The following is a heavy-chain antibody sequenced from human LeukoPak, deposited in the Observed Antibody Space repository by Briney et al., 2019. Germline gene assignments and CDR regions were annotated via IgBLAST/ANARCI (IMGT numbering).Heavy chain of an antibody. D-gene: IGHD3-22*01. Sequence: SETLSLTCTVSGGSISSYYWSWIRQPAGKGLEWIGRIYTSGSTTYNPSLKSRVTMSVDTSKNQFSLKLSSVTAADTAVYYCARTLYYYDSSGYSAVPLDYWGQGTLVTVSS. CDR2: IYTSGST. J-gene: IGHJ4*02. CDR3: ARTLYYYDSSGYSAVPLDY. CDR1: GGSISSYY. V-gene: IGHV4-4*07.